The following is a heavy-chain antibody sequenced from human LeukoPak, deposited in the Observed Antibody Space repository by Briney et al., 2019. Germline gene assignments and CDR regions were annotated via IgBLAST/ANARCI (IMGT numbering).Heavy chain of an antibody. CDR1: GYTFTSYG. J-gene: IGHJ3*02. CDR3: ARVRQYQLLSAVAFDI. CDR2: ISAYNGNT. V-gene: IGHV1-18*01. Sequence: ASVKVSCKASGYTFTSYGISWVRQAPGQGLEWMGLISAYNGNTNYAQKLQGRVTMTTDTSTSTAYMELRSLRSDDTAVYYCARVRQYQLLSAVAFDIWGQGTMVTVSS. D-gene: IGHD2-2*01.